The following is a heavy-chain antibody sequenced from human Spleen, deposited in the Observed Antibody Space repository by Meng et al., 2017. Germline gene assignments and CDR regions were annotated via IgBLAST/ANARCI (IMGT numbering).Heavy chain of an antibody. J-gene: IGHJ4*02. D-gene: IGHD3-16*01. V-gene: IGHV3-23*01. Sequence: GGSLRLSCAVSGFTFSSYAMNWVRQAPGRGLEWVSSIGVRNFRTFYAYADSVKGRFTISRDNSKNTLYLQMNSLRAEDTAVYYCVGGYYFDYWGQGTLVTVSS. CDR3: VGGYYFDY. CDR1: GFTFSSYA. CDR2: IGVRNFRT.